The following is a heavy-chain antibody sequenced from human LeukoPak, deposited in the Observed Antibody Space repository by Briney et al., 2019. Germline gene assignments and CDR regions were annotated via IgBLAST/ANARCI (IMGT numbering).Heavy chain of an antibody. CDR3: ARATTYYYDSSGLGYSY. CDR1: GGSFSGYY. J-gene: IGHJ4*02. CDR2: INHSGST. V-gene: IGHV4-34*01. Sequence: PSETLSLTCAVYGGSFSGYYWSWIRQPPGRGLEWIGEINHSGSTNYNPSLKSRVTISVDTSKNQFSLKLSSVTAADTAVYYCARATTYYYDSSGLGYSYWGQGTPVTVSS. D-gene: IGHD3-22*01.